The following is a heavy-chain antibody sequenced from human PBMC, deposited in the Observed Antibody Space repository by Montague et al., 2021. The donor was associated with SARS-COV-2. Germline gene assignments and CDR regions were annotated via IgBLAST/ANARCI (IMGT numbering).Heavy chain of an antibody. D-gene: IGHD2-15*01. CDR3: ARVISRQNNIVVVGLYYFDD. J-gene: IGHJ4*02. CDR1: GGSISSSSYY. Sequence: SETLSLTSTVSGGSISSSSYYWGWIRQPPGKGLEWIGSLYYSGSTYYXPSLKSRVTISVDTSKNQFSLKLSSVTAADTAVYYCARVISRQNNIVVVGLYYFDDWGQGTLVTVSS. V-gene: IGHV4-39*07. CDR2: LYYSGST.